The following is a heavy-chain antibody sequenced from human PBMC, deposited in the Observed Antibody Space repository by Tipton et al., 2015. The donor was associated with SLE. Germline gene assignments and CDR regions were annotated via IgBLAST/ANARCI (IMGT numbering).Heavy chain of an antibody. Sequence: TLSLTCTVSGDSIISGAYYWGWVRQHPGRGLEWLAYIFYSGSTYYNPSLKSRLNISVDRSNNQFSLKLASVTAADTAVYYCARVGAASGARYFDPWGQGMLVTVSS. V-gene: IGHV4-31*03. CDR2: IFYSGST. J-gene: IGHJ5*02. CDR1: GDSIISGAYY. CDR3: ARVGAASGARYFDP. D-gene: IGHD3-16*01.